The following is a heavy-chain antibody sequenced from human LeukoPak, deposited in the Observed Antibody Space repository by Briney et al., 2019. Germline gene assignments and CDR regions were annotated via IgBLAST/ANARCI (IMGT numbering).Heavy chain of an antibody. CDR3: ACGWLYNVEYYFPCRDV. CDR2: INHSGST. J-gene: IGHJ6*01. V-gene: IGHV4-34*01. Sequence: SETLSLTCAVYGGSFSGYYWSWIRQPPGKGLEWIGEINHSGSTNYNPSLKSRVTISVDTSKNQFSLKLSSVTAADTAVYYCACGWLYNVEYYFPCRDVGGGGTSLSVFS. CDR1: GGSFSGYY. D-gene: IGHD3-22*01.